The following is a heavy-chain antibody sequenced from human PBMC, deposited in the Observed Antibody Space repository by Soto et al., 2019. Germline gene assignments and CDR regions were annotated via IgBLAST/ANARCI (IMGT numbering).Heavy chain of an antibody. CDR3: AKDSATVTTYYYYYGMDV. V-gene: IGHV3-30*18. D-gene: IGHD4-17*01. CDR2: ISYDGSNK. J-gene: IGHJ6*02. Sequence: GGSLRLSCAASGFTFSSYGMHWVRQAPGKGLEWVAVISYDGSNKYYADSVKGRFTTSRDNSKNTLYLQMNSLRAEDTAVYYCAKDSATVTTYYYYYGMDVWGQGTTVTVSS. CDR1: GFTFSSYG.